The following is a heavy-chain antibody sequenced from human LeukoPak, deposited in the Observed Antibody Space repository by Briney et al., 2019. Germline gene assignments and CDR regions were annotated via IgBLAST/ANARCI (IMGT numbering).Heavy chain of an antibody. J-gene: IGHJ5*02. V-gene: IGHV3-23*01. Sequence: GGTLRLSCAASGFIFGSYGMSWVRQAPGKGLEWVSAISGSGGSTYYADSVKGRFTISRDNAKNSLYLQMNSLRAEDTAVYYCARGHKYSNSNWFDPWGQGTLVTVSS. CDR2: ISGSGGST. D-gene: IGHD4-11*01. CDR1: GFIFGSYG. CDR3: ARGHKYSNSNWFDP.